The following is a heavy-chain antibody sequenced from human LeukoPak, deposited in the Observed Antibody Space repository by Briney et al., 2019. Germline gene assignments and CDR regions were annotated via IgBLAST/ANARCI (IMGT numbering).Heavy chain of an antibody. CDR3: AKESPYSSPRNYYFDY. CDR1: GFTLGSYA. J-gene: IGHJ4*02. V-gene: IGHV3-23*01. D-gene: IGHD5-18*01. Sequence: GGSLRLSCVASGFTLGSYAMSWVRQAPGKGLEWVSAISSNTGRTYYADSVKGRFTISRDNSKNTLSLQMNSLRAEDTAIYYCAKESPYSSPRNYYFDYWGQGTLVTVSS. CDR2: ISSNTGRT.